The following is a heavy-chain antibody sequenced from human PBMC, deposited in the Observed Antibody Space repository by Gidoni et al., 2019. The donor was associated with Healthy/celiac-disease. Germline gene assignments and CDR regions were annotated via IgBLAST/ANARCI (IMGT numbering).Heavy chain of an antibody. CDR2: ISSSSSTI. Sequence: EVQLVESGGGLVQPGGSLRLSCAASGFTFSSYSMNWVRQAPGKGLELVSYISSSSSTIYYAESVKGRFTISRDNAKNSLYLQMNSLRDEDTAVYYCARDAIHYDSSGYQAWGDAFDIWGQGTMVTVSS. D-gene: IGHD3-22*01. CDR3: ARDAIHYDSSGYQAWGDAFDI. V-gene: IGHV3-48*02. CDR1: GFTFSSYS. J-gene: IGHJ3*02.